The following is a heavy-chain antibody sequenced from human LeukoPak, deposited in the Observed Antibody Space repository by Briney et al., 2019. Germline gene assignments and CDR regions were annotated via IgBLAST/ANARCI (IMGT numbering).Heavy chain of an antibody. J-gene: IGHJ4*02. CDR3: ARGIPTYYDFWSGYYMVYFDY. CDR1: GFTFSSYW. D-gene: IGHD3-3*01. V-gene: IGHV3-7*01. CDR2: IKQDGSEK. Sequence: GGSLRLSCAASGFTFSSYWMSWVRQAPGKGLEWVANIKQDGSEKYYVDSVKGRFTISRDNAKNSLYLQMNSLRAEDTAVYYCARGIPTYYDFWSGYYMVYFDYWGQGTLVTVSS.